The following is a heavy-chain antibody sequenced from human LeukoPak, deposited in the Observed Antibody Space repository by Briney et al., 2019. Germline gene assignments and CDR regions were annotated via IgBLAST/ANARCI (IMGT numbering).Heavy chain of an antibody. D-gene: IGHD3-16*01. J-gene: IGHJ4*02. CDR2: IYSGGGT. CDR1: AFTVSSNH. CDR3: SRGQVSSFDFDY. V-gene: IGHV3-66*01. Sequence: GGSLRLSCAASAFTVSSNHMSWVRQAPGKGLEWVSLIYSGGGTYYADSVKGRFTISRHNSKNTLYLQMKSLRAEDTALYYCSRGQVSSFDFDYWGQGTLVTVSS.